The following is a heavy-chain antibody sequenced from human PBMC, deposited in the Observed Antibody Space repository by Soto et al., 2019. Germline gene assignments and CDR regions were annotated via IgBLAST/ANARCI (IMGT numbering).Heavy chain of an antibody. V-gene: IGHV3-53*01. Sequence: GGSLRLSCAASGFTVSSNYMSWVRQAPGKGLEWVSVIYSGGSTYYADSVKGRFTISRDNSKNTLYLQMNSLRAEDTAVYYCARAVGYYDSIGTLDYWGQGTRVTVSS. D-gene: IGHD3-22*01. CDR2: IYSGGST. CDR1: GFTVSSNY. CDR3: ARAVGYYDSIGTLDY. J-gene: IGHJ4*02.